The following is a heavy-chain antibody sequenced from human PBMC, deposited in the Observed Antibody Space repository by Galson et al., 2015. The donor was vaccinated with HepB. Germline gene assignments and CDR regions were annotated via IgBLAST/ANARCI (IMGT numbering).Heavy chain of an antibody. CDR3: ARSLERITMIVVVMLYNNDAFDI. V-gene: IGHV3-49*03. CDR2: IRSKAYGGTT. J-gene: IGHJ3*02. D-gene: IGHD3-22*01. CDR1: GFSFSDYA. Sequence: SLRLSCAAPGFSFSDYAMSWFRQAPGKGLEWVGFIRSKAYGGTTEYAASVKGRFTISRDDSKSIAYLQMNSLKTEDTAVYYCARSLERITMIVVVMLYNNDAFDIWGQGTMVTVSS.